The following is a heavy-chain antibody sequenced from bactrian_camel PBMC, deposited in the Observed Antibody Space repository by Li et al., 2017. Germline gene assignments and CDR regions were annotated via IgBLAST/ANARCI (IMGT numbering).Heavy chain of an antibody. CDR1: GFTFSNYF. CDR2: MNRDGTL. V-gene: IGHV3S31*01. J-gene: IGHJ6*01. D-gene: IGHD6*01. Sequence: VQLVESGGGLVQPGGSLRLSCAASGFTFSNYFVSWVRQAPGKSREGVAAMNRDGTLSHARSLKGRFTISRDNAKNTLYLQLNSLKTEDTAMYYCVVDIAWDGGRWQAFGYWGQGTQVTVS. CDR3: VVDIAWDGGRWQAFGY.